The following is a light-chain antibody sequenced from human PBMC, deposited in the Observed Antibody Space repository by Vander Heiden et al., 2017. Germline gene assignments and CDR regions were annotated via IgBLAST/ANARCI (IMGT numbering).Light chain of an antibody. J-gene: IGLJ2*01. CDR3: CSYAGSYGVV. V-gene: IGLV2-11*01. Sequence: QSALTQPRSVSGSPGQSVTISCTGPSSDVGGYNYVSWYQQHPGKAPKLMIYDVSKRPSGVPDRFSGSKSGNTASLTISGLQAEDEADYYCCSYAGSYGVVFGGGTKLTVL. CDR1: SSDVGGYNY. CDR2: DVS.